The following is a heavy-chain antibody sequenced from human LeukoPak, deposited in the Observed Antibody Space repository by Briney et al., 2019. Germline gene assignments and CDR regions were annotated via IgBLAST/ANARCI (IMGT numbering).Heavy chain of an antibody. V-gene: IGHV4-4*02. CDR2: IYHSGST. CDR1: GGSISSSNW. Sequence: HPSGTLSLTCAVSGGSISSSNWWSWVRQPPGKGLEWIGEIYHSGSTNYNPSLKSRVTISVGTSKNQFSLRLSSVTAADTAVYYCQSRYLEWLLEYWGQGTLVTVSS. J-gene: IGHJ4*02. CDR3: QSRYLEWLLEY. D-gene: IGHD3-3*01.